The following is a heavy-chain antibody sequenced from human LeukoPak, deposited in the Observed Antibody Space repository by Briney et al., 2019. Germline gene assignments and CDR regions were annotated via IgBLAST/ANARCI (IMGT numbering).Heavy chain of an antibody. CDR2: IYYSGST. CDR3: ARLGKLHYFDY. CDR1: GGSISSSSYY. Sequence: SETLSLTGTVSGGSISSSSYYWGWIRQPPGKGLEWFGSIYYSGSTYYNPSLKSRVTISVDASKNQFSLKLSSVTAADTAVYYCARLGKLHYFDYWGQGTLVTVSS. J-gene: IGHJ4*02. V-gene: IGHV4-39*07. D-gene: IGHD1-1*01.